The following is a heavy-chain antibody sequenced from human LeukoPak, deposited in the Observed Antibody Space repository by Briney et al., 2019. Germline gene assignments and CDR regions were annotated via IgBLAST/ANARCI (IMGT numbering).Heavy chain of an antibody. Sequence: SETLSLTCTVSGGSLSSRSSYWGWIRQPPGKGLEWLGSIYYKGNTYLNPSLKSRVTIPEDTSKNQFSLKLNSVTAADTAVYYCARRRGVVVIAIFMGYNWFDPWGQGTLVTVSS. D-gene: IGHD2-21*01. CDR3: ARRRGVVVIAIFMGYNWFDP. CDR1: GGSLSSRSSY. J-gene: IGHJ5*02. V-gene: IGHV4-39*07. CDR2: IYYKGNT.